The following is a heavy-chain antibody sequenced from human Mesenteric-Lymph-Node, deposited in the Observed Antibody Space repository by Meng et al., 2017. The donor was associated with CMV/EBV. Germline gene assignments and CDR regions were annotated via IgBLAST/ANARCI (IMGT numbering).Heavy chain of an antibody. Sequence: GESLKISCAASGFTFSSYAMTWVRQAPGKGLEWVSPISASGDNTYYADSVKGRFNISRDNSKNTLYLQMNSLTAEDTAIYYCARGRAAVGTYFDSWGQGTLVTVSS. CDR1: GFTFSSYA. D-gene: IGHD6-13*01. V-gene: IGHV3-23*01. J-gene: IGHJ4*02. CDR3: ARGRAAVGTYFDS. CDR2: ISASGDNT.